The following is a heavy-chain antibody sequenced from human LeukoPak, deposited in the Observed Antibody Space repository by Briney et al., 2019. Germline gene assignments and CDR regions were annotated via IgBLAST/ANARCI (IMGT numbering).Heavy chain of an antibody. CDR1: GFTFGDYA. J-gene: IGHJ5*02. CDR3: TRDGSTNSPANWFDP. V-gene: IGHV3-49*04. Sequence: GGSLRLSCTASGFTFGDYAMSWVRQAPGQGLECVGFIRNKAYGGTTEYAAFVKGRFTISRDDSKSIAYLQMNSLKTEDTAVYYCTRDGSTNSPANWFDPWGRGTLVTVSS. D-gene: IGHD2-2*01. CDR2: IRNKAYGGTT.